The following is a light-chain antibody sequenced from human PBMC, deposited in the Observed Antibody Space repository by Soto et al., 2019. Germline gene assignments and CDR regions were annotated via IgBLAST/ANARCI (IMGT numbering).Light chain of an antibody. CDR3: QQYNSYPWT. CDR1: QGIRNW. CDR2: AAS. V-gene: IGKV1D-16*01. J-gene: IGKJ1*01. Sequence: DIHMTQFPSSLPSSVCDRVTITCRASQGIRNWLAWYQQTPGKAPELLIFAASSMQSGVPSRFSGRGSGTEFTLTIDSPQPEDFATYYCQQYNSYPWTFGQGTKVDI.